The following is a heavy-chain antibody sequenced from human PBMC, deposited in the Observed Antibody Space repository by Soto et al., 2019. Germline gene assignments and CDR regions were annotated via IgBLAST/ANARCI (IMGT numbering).Heavy chain of an antibody. CDR3: ARDGRGYSYGRFDPTYYYYRLDV. CDR1: GGTFSSYA. V-gene: IGHV1-69*13. Sequence: SVKVSCKASGGTFSSYAISWVRQAPGQGLEWMGGIIPIFGTANYAQKFQGRVTITADESTSTAYMELSSLRSEDTAVYYCARDGRGYSYGRFDPTYYYYRLDVWGQGTTVTVSS. J-gene: IGHJ6*02. CDR2: IIPIFGTA. D-gene: IGHD5-18*01.